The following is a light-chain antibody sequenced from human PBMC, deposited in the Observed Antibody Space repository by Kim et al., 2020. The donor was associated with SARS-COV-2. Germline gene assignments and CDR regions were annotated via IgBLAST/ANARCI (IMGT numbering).Light chain of an antibody. CDR2: DAS. CDR1: QAISNSH. Sequence: LSPGEGATLSCRASQAISNSHLAWYQQKPGQAPRLLIYDASRRVIGITERFSGSGSGTDFSLTINGLQPEDVEVYYCQQYVGSAVTFGQGTKLEI. J-gene: IGKJ2*01. CDR3: QQYVGSAVT. V-gene: IGKV3-20*01.